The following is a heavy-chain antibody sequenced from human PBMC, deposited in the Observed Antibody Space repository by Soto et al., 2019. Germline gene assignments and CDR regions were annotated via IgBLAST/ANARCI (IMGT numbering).Heavy chain of an antibody. V-gene: IGHV1-69*13. CDR1: GGTFSSCA. D-gene: IGHD6-19*01. CDR2: IIPIFGTA. J-gene: IGHJ5*02. Sequence: GASVKVSCKASGGTFSSCAISWVRQAPGQGLEWMGGIIPIFGTANYAQKFQGRVTITADESTSTAYMELSSLRSEDTAVYYCARWIAVAGTRNWFDPWGQGTLVTVS. CDR3: ARWIAVAGTRNWFDP.